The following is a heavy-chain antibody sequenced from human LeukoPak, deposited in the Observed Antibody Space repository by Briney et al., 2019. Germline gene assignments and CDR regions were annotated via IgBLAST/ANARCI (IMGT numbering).Heavy chain of an antibody. J-gene: IGHJ4*02. V-gene: IGHV4-31*03. Sequence: SETLSLTCTVSGGSISSGGYCWSWIRQHPGKGLEWIGYIYYSGSTYYNPSLKSRVTISVDTSKNQFSLKLSSVTAADTAVYYCARALYSGYDYPLDYWGQGTLVTVSS. CDR3: ARALYSGYDYPLDY. CDR2: IYYSGST. D-gene: IGHD5-12*01. CDR1: GGSISSGGYC.